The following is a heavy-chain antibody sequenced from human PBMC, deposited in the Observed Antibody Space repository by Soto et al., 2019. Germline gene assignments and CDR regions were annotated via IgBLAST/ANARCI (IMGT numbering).Heavy chain of an antibody. D-gene: IGHD3-3*01. CDR3: ARESGESITIFGVVSITPDFDY. CDR1: GFTFSDYY. CDR2: ISSSGSTI. J-gene: IGHJ4*02. V-gene: IGHV3-11*01. Sequence: PWGSLRLSCAASGFTFSDYYMSWIRQAPGKGLEWVSYISSSGSTIYYADSVKGRFTISRDNAKNSLYLQMNSLRAEDTAVYYCARESGESITIFGVVSITPDFDYWGQGTLVTVSS.